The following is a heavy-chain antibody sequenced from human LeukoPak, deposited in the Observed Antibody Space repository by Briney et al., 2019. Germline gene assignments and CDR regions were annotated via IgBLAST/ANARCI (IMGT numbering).Heavy chain of an antibody. CDR1: GFTFSSYA. CDR2: ISGSGGST. V-gene: IGHV3-23*01. CDR3: AKENAYYDSSGYYSS. J-gene: IGHJ5*02. Sequence: GGSLGLSCAASGFTFSSYAMSWVRQAPGKGLEWVSAISGSGGSTYYADSVKGRFTISRDNSKNTLYLQMNSLRAEDTAVYYCAKENAYYDSSGYYSSWGQGTLVTVSS. D-gene: IGHD3-22*01.